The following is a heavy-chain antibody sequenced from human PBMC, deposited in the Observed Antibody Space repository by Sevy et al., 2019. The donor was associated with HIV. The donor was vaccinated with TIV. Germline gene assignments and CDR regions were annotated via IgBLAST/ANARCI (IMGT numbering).Heavy chain of an antibody. CDR3: ARGSPNTEPDYYYYAMDV. D-gene: IGHD3-10*01. CDR1: GGSISSYS. J-gene: IGHJ6*02. V-gene: IGHV4-4*07. Sequence: SETLSLTCIVSGGSISSYSWSWIRQPAGKGLEWIGRIHSGGSTNYNPSLKSRVTMSLDTSKNQLSLNLSSVSAADTAVYFCARGSPNTEPDYYYYAMDVWGQGTTVTVSS. CDR2: IHSGGST.